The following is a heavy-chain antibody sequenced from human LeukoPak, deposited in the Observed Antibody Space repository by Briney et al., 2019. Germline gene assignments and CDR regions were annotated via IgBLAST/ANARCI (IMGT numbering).Heavy chain of an antibody. CDR1: GGSISSYY. CDR3: ATYYGSGRDY. V-gene: IGHV4-59*12. D-gene: IGHD3-10*01. Sequence: SETLSLTCTVSGGSISSYYWSWIRQPPGKGLEWIGYIYYSGSTNYNPSLKSRVTMSVDTSKNQFSLILSSVTAADTAVYYCATYYGSGRDYWGQGTLVTVSS. CDR2: IYYSGST. J-gene: IGHJ4*02.